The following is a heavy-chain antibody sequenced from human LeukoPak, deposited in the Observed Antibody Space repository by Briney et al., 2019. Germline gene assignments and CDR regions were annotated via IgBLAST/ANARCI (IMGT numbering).Heavy chain of an antibody. J-gene: IGHJ4*02. Sequence: SETLSHTCTVSGASFSNYYWSWIRQPPGKGLEWIGHIYSSGSTNYHPSLKSRLTISLDTSKNQFSLKLSSVTAADTAVYYCARGGGFGSGYLLWGQGTLVTVSS. CDR1: GASFSNYY. V-gene: IGHV4-4*09. CDR2: IYSSGST. CDR3: ARGGGFGSGYLL. D-gene: IGHD3-22*01.